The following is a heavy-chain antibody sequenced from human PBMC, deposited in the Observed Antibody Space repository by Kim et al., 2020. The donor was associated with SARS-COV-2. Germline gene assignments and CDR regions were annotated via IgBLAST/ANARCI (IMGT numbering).Heavy chain of an antibody. D-gene: IGHD1-26*01. Sequence: SQTLSLTCTVSGGSISSGDYYWSWIRQPPGKGLEWIGYIYYSGSTYYNPSLKSRVTISVDTSKNQFSLKLSSVTAADTAVYYCARGGWELLTWFDPWGQGTLVTVSS. V-gene: IGHV4-30-4*01. CDR3: ARGGWELLTWFDP. J-gene: IGHJ5*02. CDR1: GGSISSGDYY. CDR2: IYYSGST.